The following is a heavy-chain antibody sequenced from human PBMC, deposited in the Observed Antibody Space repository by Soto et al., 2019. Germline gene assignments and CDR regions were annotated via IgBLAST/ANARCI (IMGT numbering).Heavy chain of an antibody. CDR2: IYDSGST. V-gene: IGHV4-59*08. D-gene: IGHD3-9*01. Sequence: SETLSLTCTVSGGSISSYYWSWIRQPPGKGLEWIGYIYDSGSTYYNPSLKSRVTISVDTSKNQFSLKLSSVTAADTAVYYCARHDWAKPFDYWGQGTLVTVSS. CDR3: ARHDWAKPFDY. J-gene: IGHJ4*02. CDR1: GGSISSYY.